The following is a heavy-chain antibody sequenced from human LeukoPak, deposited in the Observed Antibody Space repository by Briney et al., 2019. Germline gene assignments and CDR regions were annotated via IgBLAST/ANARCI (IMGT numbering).Heavy chain of an antibody. CDR2: VSYDGSNK. D-gene: IGHD3-22*01. CDR3: AKPAYYDSSGYSDY. J-gene: IGHJ4*02. CDR1: GFTFSSYG. V-gene: IGHV3-30*18. Sequence: KTGGSLRLSCAASGFTFSSYGMHWVRQAPVKVLEWVAVVSYDGSNKYYADSVKGRFTISRDNSKNTLYLQMNSLRAEDTAVYYCAKPAYYDSSGYSDYWGQGTLVTVSS.